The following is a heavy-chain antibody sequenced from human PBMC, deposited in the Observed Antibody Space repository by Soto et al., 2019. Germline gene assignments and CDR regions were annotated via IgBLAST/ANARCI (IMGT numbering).Heavy chain of an antibody. CDR3: ARGPLSGYNY. V-gene: IGHV4-59*01. CDR1: GGSISSYY. CDR2: IYYSGST. J-gene: IGHJ4*02. Sequence: SETLSLTCTVSGGSISSYYWSWIRQPPGKGLEWIGYIYYSGSTNYNPSLKSRVTISVDTSKNQFSLKLSSATAADTAVYYCARGPLSGYNYWGQGTLVTVSS. D-gene: IGHD3-22*01.